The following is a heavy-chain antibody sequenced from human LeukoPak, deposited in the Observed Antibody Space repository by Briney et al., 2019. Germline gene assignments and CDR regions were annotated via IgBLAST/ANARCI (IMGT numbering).Heavy chain of an antibody. CDR2: IIAMFTIA. CDR3: ARGFRGYSSGWYLPYYFDY. V-gene: IGHV1-69*17. CDR1: GVTFGTYA. J-gene: IGHJ4*02. Sequence: GSSVKVSCKAPGVTFGTYAISWVRQAPGQGLEWMGGIIAMFTIANYAQKFQGRVTITADKSTSTAYMELSSLRSEDTAVYYCARGFRGYSSGWYLPYYFDYWGQGTLVTVSS. D-gene: IGHD6-19*01.